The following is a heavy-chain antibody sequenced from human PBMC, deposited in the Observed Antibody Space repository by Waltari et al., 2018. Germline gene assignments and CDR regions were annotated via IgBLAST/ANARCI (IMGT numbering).Heavy chain of an antibody. CDR3: ARLAPRTYRSPVPGRHYYYGMDV. Sequence: EEQLLGSGGGLVQPGDSLRLSCAGPGSRFGHYWMNWVAQPPGRGLGWVERSSDDETSISYADSVKGRFTISRDNAKNTVYLQMKRLRVEDTAVYYCARLAPRTYRSPVPGRHYYYGMDVWGQGTTVTVSS. V-gene: IGHV3-74*01. J-gene: IGHJ6*02. CDR2: SSDDETSI. D-gene: IGHD3-10*01. CDR1: GSRFGHYW.